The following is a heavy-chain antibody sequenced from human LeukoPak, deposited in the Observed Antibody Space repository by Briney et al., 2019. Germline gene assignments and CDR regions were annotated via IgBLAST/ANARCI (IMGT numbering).Heavy chain of an antibody. V-gene: IGHV1-2*02. D-gene: IGHD3-9*01. CDR1: GYTFSDYY. Sequence: GALVKVSCKASGYTFSDYYMHWVRQAPGQGLEWLGWINPNSGGTNYAQKFQGRVTMTRDTSISTAYMELSRLRSDDTAVYYCARDYYDILTASLRANWFDPWGPGTLVTVSS. J-gene: IGHJ5*02. CDR3: ARDYYDILTASLRANWFDP. CDR2: INPNSGGT.